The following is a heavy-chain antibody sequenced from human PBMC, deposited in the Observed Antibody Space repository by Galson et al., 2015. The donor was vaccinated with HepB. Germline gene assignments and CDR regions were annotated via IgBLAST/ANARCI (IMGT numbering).Heavy chain of an antibody. D-gene: IGHD6-13*01. J-gene: IGHJ4*02. CDR1: GFSLSNARMG. CDR3: ARIGYVAAAGHRYFDY. Sequence: PALVKPTQTLTLTCTVSGFSLSNARMGVSWIRQPPGKALEWLAHIFSNDEKSYSTSLKSRLTISKDTSKSQVVLTMTNMDPVDTATYYCARIGYVAAAGHRYFDYWGQGTLVTVSS. V-gene: IGHV2-26*01. CDR2: IFSNDEK.